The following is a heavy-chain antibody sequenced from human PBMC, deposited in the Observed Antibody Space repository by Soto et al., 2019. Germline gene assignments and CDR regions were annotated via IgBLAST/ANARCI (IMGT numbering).Heavy chain of an antibody. J-gene: IGHJ4*02. CDR1: GFTVSSNY. Sequence: VGSLRLSCAASGFTVSSNYMSWVRPAPGKGLEWVSVIYSGGGTYYADSVKGRFTISRDNSKNTLYLQMNSLRAEDTAVYYCAKAPVYNGYDITTPYYFDYWGQGTLVTVSS. CDR3: AKAPVYNGYDITTPYYFDY. V-gene: IGHV3-53*01. CDR2: IYSGGGT. D-gene: IGHD5-12*01.